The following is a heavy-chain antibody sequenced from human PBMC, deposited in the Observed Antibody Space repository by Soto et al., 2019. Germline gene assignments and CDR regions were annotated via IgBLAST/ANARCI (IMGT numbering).Heavy chain of an antibody. D-gene: IGHD3-22*01. Sequence: SVKVSCEASGGTFSSYAISWVRQAPGQGLEWMGGVIPIFGTANYAQKFQGRATIAADKSTSTAYMELSSLRSEDTAVYYCARGLLYDSSGDYYYGMDVWGQGTTVTV. V-gene: IGHV1-69*06. CDR2: VIPIFGTA. J-gene: IGHJ6*02. CDR1: GGTFSSYA. CDR3: ARGLLYDSSGDYYYGMDV.